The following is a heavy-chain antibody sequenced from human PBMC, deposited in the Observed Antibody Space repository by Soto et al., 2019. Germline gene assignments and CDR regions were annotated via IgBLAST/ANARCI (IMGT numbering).Heavy chain of an antibody. CDR3: AKEKDSDFVWGSDLYTSDY. CDR1: GFTFSTYA. D-gene: IGHD3-16*02. Sequence: DVQLLESGGGLVQPGGSLRLSCAASGFTFSTYAMTWVRQAPGKGLEWVSAISGSGSTFYADSVKGRFTISRDNSKNTVFLQMNNLRVEDTAVYFCAKEKDSDFVWGSDLYTSDYWGQGTRITVSS. J-gene: IGHJ4*02. V-gene: IGHV3-23*01. CDR2: ISGSGST.